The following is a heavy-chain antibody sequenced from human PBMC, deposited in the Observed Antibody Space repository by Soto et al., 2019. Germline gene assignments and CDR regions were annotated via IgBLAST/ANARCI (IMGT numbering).Heavy chain of an antibody. Sequence: ASVKVSCKASGYNFMPYGVNWVRQAPGQGLEWMGWISPWKGNTNYAQSFQGRVTMTTDTSTSTAYMELRSLTPDDTAVYYCARDLDPSGSYYTDYWGPGTLVTVSS. CDR1: GYNFMPYG. CDR3: ARDLDPSGSYYTDY. V-gene: IGHV1-18*04. CDR2: ISPWKGNT. J-gene: IGHJ4*02. D-gene: IGHD3-10*01.